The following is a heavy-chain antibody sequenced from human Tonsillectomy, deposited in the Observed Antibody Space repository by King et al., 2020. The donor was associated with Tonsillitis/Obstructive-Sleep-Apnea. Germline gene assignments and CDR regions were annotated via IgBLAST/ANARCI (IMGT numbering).Heavy chain of an antibody. CDR3: ATYYDFWSVKGESDY. Sequence: QLQESGPGLVKPSETLSVTCTVSGGSISSTTYYWGWIRQPPGKGLEWIGSIYYSGSTYYSPSLKSRVTISVDTSKNQFSLKLSSVTAADTAVYYCATYYDFWSVKGESDYWGQGTLVTVSS. D-gene: IGHD3-3*01. CDR1: GGSISSTTYY. CDR2: IYYSGST. J-gene: IGHJ4*02. V-gene: IGHV4-39*01.